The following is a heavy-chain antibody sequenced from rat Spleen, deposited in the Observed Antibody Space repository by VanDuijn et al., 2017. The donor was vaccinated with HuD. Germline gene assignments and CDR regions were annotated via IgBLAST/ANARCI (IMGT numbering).Heavy chain of an antibody. D-gene: IGHD1-9*01. CDR2: ISYDGSST. V-gene: IGHV5-7*01. CDR1: GFTFSDYY. J-gene: IGHJ2*01. Sequence: EVQVVESGGGLVQPGRSLKLSCAASGFTFSDYYMAWVRQAPTKGLEWVATISYDGSSTYYRDSVKGRFTISRYNAKTTLYLQMDSLRSEDTATYYCARHTMGITGGWGQGVMVTVSS. CDR3: ARHTMGITGG.